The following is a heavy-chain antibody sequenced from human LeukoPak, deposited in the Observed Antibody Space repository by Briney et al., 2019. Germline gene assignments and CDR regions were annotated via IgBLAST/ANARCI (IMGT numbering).Heavy chain of an antibody. CDR2: IYHSGST. J-gene: IGHJ4*02. D-gene: IGHD1-26*01. V-gene: IGHV4-4*02. CDR3: ATLGALGAIDY. CDR1: GGSLSSSNW. Sequence: SGTLSLTCAVSGGSLSSSNWWSWVRQPPGKGLEWIGEIYHSGSTNYNPSLKSRVTISVDKSKNQFSLRLSSVTAADTAVYYCATLGALGAIDYWGQGTLVTVSS.